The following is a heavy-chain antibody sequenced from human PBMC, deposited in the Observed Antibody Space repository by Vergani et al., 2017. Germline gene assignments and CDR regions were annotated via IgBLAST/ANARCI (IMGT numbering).Heavy chain of an antibody. D-gene: IGHD1-14*01. CDR2: ISGSGGNT. CDR3: AEDTGSDP. J-gene: IGHJ5*02. Sequence: EVQLLESGGGLVQPGGSLRLSCAASGFTFSSYAMSWVRQAPGKGLEWVAAISGSGGNTYYADSVRGRFTISRDNSKNTQYLQMNSLRAEATAVYYCAEDTGSDPWGQGTLVTVSS. V-gene: IGHV3-23*01. CDR1: GFTFSSYA.